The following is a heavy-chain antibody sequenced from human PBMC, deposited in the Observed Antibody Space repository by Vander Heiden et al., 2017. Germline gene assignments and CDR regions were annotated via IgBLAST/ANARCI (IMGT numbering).Heavy chain of an antibody. CDR2: LSGSGGTT. J-gene: IGHJ4*02. CDR1: GFTFRSYA. CDR3: AKGYYFGSGGYYIDY. D-gene: IGHD3-22*01. Sequence: EVQLLESGGGLVQPGGSLRLSCAASGFTFRSYAVSWVRQAPGKGLEWVSALSGSGGTTYYADSVRGRFTISRDNSKNTLYLQINSLRAEDTALYYCAKGYYFGSGGYYIDYWGQGTLVTVSS. V-gene: IGHV3-23*01.